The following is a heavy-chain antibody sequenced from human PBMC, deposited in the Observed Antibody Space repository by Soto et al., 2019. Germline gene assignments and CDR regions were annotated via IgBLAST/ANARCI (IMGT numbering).Heavy chain of an antibody. D-gene: IGHD1-7*01. CDR2: SSATGADT. CDR1: GFTFSSYG. V-gene: IGHV3-23*01. Sequence: EVQLLESGGGLVQPGGSPRLSCAASGFTFSSYGMTWVRQAPGKGLEWVSFSSATGADTYYADSVKGRFTISRDNSKNTLYLQMTRMRADDTAVYYCAKDRRAGGNYGFYSDFWDQGALVIVSS. J-gene: IGHJ4*02. CDR3: AKDRRAGGNYGFYSDF.